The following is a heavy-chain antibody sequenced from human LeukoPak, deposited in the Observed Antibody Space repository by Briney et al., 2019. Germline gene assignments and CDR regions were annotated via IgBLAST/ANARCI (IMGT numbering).Heavy chain of an antibody. Sequence: GGSLRLSCAASGFTFSDYYMSWIRQAPGKGLEWVSYISSSGSTICYADSVKGRFTISRDNAKNSLYLQMNSLRAEDTAVYYCARGGLWFGDPYYYYYYMDVWGKGTTVTISS. D-gene: IGHD3-10*01. CDR3: ARGGLWFGDPYYYYYYMDV. V-gene: IGHV3-11*01. CDR1: GFTFSDYY. J-gene: IGHJ6*03. CDR2: ISSSGSTI.